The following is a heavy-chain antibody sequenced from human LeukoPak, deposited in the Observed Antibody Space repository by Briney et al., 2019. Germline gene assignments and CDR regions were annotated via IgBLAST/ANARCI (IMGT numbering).Heavy chain of an antibody. CDR3: ARDPGLDF. CDR2: ISYDGSNK. V-gene: IGHV3-30-3*01. CDR1: GFTFSSYA. J-gene: IGHJ4*02. Sequence: AGGSLRLSCAASGFTFSSYAMHWVRQAPGKGLEWVAVISYDGSNKYYADSVKGRFTISRDNSKNTLYLQMNSLRAEDTAVYYCARDPGLDFWGQGTLVTVSS.